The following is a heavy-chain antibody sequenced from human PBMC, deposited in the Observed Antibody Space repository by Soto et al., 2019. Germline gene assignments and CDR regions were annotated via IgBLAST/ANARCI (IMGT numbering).Heavy chain of an antibody. Sequence: QVQLEQSGAEVKKPGSSVKVSCKASGGTLSDHGVAWLRQAPGQGLEWMGGTIPVFNTAKYAQKFQGRVTFTADKVTNIDYMELSSLRSEDTAFYFCARGVYGSGNYYTGPAAFDIWGQGTMVIVSS. CDR2: TIPVFNTA. CDR1: GGTLSDHG. V-gene: IGHV1-69*06. CDR3: ARGVYGSGNYYTGPAAFDI. J-gene: IGHJ3*02. D-gene: IGHD3-10*01.